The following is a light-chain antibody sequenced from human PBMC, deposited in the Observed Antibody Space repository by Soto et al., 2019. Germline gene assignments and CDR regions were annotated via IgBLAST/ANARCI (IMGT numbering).Light chain of an antibody. Sequence: DIQLTQSPFFLSASVGDRVTISCRASQAIYSYLAWYQQKPGKAPKLLIFGASKLRSGVPSRFSGSGSGTEFTLTISSLQPEDFATDYCQQHNSHPRTFGQGTKLEIK. CDR3: QQHNSHPRT. J-gene: IGKJ2*01. CDR2: GAS. V-gene: IGKV1-9*01. CDR1: QAIYSY.